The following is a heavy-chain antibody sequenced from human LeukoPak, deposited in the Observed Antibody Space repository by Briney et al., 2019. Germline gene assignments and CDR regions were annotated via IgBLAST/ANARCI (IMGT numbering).Heavy chain of an antibody. V-gene: IGHV4-34*01. CDR3: ARGLSWRGTSFDY. J-gene: IGHJ4*02. Sequence: SETLSLTCAVYGGSFSGYYWSWIRQPPGKGLEWIGEINHSGSTNYNPSLKSRVTIPVDTSKNQFSLKLSSVTAADTAVYYCARGLSWRGTSFDYWGQGTLVTVSS. D-gene: IGHD2-2*01. CDR1: GGSFSGYY. CDR2: INHSGST.